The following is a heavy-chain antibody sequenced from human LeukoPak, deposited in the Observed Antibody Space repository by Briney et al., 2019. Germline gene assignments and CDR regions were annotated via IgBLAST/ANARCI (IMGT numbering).Heavy chain of an antibody. J-gene: IGHJ4*02. CDR2: INHSGST. Sequence: SETLSLTCAVYGGSFSGYYWSWIRQPPGKGLEWIGEINHSGSTNYNPSLKSRVTISVDTSKNQFSLKLSSVTAADTAVYYCARLRPYSGYDYDFDYWGQGTLVTASS. CDR3: ARLRPYSGYDYDFDY. D-gene: IGHD5-12*01. V-gene: IGHV4-34*01. CDR1: GGSFSGYY.